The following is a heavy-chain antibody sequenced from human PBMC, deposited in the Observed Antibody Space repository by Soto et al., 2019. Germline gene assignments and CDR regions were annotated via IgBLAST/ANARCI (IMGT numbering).Heavy chain of an antibody. CDR3: AKDLGYTSSWYYALHI. CDR1: GFSFSSYA. CDR2: ISGSGGTT. Sequence: EVQLLESGGGLVQPGGSLRLSCVGSGFSFSSYAMNWVRQAPGQGLEWVSGISGSGGTTFYADSVKGRFTISRDNSKNTMSHQMNSLRAEDTAVYYCAKDLGYTSSWYYALHIWGQGTMVTVSS. V-gene: IGHV3-23*01. D-gene: IGHD6-13*01. J-gene: IGHJ3*02.